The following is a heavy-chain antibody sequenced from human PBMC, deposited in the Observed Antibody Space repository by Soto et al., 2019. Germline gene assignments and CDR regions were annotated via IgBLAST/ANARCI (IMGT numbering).Heavy chain of an antibody. CDR3: ARDADGVITQPAWFDP. D-gene: IGHD3-10*01. CDR1: GYTFTSYG. Sequence: QVPLVQSGAEVKKPGASVKVSCKASGYTFTSYGISWVRQAPGQGLEWMGWISAYNGNTNYAQKLQGRVTMTTDTSTGTAYMELRSLRSDDTAVYYCARDADGVITQPAWFDPWCQGTLVTVSS. V-gene: IGHV1-18*01. CDR2: ISAYNGNT. J-gene: IGHJ5*02.